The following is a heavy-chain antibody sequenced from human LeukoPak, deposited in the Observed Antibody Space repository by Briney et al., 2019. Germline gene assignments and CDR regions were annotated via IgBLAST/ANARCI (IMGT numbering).Heavy chain of an antibody. CDR1: GGPITEYY. J-gene: IGHJ4*02. Sequence: SETLSLTCSVSGGPITEYYWSWIRQPPGKGLEWIGYIYHTGGTNYSPSLKSRVTMSVDASRNQFSLKLVSVTAADTAVYYCARDRGSTGYYYLDSWGQGILVTVSS. V-gene: IGHV4-59*01. CDR3: ARDRGSTGYYYLDS. CDR2: IYHTGGT. D-gene: IGHD6-19*01.